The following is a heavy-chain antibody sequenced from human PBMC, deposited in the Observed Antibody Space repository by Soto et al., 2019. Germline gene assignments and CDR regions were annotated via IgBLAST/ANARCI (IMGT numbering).Heavy chain of an antibody. CDR3: AKDERRYFDWYDAFDI. CDR2: ISYDGSTK. J-gene: IGHJ3*02. Sequence: QVQLVESGGGVVQPGRSLRLSCAASGFTFSSYGMHWVRQAPGKGLEWVAVISYDGSTKSYADSVKGRFTISRDNSKNTLYLQMNSLRAEDTAVYYCAKDERRYFDWYDAFDIWGQGTMVTVSS. D-gene: IGHD3-9*01. CDR1: GFTFSSYG. V-gene: IGHV3-30*18.